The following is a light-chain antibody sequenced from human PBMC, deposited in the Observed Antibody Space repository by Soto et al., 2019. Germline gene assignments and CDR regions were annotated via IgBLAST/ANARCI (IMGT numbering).Light chain of an antibody. CDR2: GAS. V-gene: IGKV3-20*01. CDR1: QNVGSKY. J-gene: IGKJ1*01. CDR3: QQYGTSPPWT. Sequence: EIVLTQSPGTLSLFPGERATLSCRASQNVGSKYLAWYQQKPGQAPRLLIYGASSRATGIPVRFTGMGSWTDFTLTISRLEPEDSAVYYCQQYGTSPPWTFGQGTKVEIK.